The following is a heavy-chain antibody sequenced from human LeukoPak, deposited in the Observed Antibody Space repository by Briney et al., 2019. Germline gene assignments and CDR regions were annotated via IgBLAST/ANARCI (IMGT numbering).Heavy chain of an antibody. CDR1: GYTFTNSG. D-gene: IGHD6-19*01. CDR3: ARESIAVAQNWFDP. V-gene: IGHV1-24*01. CDR2: FDPEDGET. Sequence: ASVKVSCKASGYTFTNSGVNWVRQAPGKGLEWMGGFDPEDGETIYAQKFQGRVTMTEDTSTDTAYMELSSLRSEDTAVYYCARESIAVAQNWFDPWGQGTLVTVSS. J-gene: IGHJ5*02.